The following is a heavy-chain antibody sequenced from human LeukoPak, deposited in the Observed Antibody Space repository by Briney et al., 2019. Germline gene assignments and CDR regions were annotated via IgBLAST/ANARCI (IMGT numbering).Heavy chain of an antibody. V-gene: IGHV4-31*03. J-gene: IGHJ6*02. CDR1: GGSISSGGYY. CDR2: IYYGGST. CDR3: ARGPRKRVYYYGMDV. Sequence: SQTLSLTCTVSGGSISSGGYYWSWIRQHPGKGLEWIGYIYYGGSTYYNPSLKSRVTISVDTSKNQFSLKLSSVTAADTAVYYCARGPRKRVYYYGMDVWGQGTTVTVSS.